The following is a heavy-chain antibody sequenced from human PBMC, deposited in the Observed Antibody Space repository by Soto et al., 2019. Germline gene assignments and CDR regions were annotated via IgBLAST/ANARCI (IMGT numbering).Heavy chain of an antibody. CDR3: ATSVYSYGQDYYGMDV. V-gene: IGHV3-23*01. Sequence: EVQLLESGGGLVQPGGSLRLSCAASGFTFSSYAMSWVRQAPGKGLEWVSAISGSGGSTYYADSVKGRFTISRDNSKNTLYLQMNSLRAEDTAVYYCATSVYSYGQDYYGMDVWGQGTTVTVSS. D-gene: IGHD5-18*01. CDR1: GFTFSSYA. J-gene: IGHJ6*02. CDR2: ISGSGGST.